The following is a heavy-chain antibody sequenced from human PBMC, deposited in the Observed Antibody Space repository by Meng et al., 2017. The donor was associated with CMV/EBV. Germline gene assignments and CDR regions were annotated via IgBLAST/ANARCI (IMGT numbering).Heavy chain of an antibody. V-gene: IGHV3-48*03. J-gene: IGHJ6*02. CDR1: GFTFSSYE. D-gene: IGHD3-3*01. Sequence: GESLKISYAASGFTFSSYEMNWVRQAPGKGLEWVSYISSSGSTIYYADSAKGRFTISRDNAKNSLYLQMNSLRAEDTAVYYCARDRITIFGVVIRPVDYYYGMDVWGQGTTVTVSS. CDR2: ISSSGSTI. CDR3: ARDRITIFGVVIRPVDYYYGMDV.